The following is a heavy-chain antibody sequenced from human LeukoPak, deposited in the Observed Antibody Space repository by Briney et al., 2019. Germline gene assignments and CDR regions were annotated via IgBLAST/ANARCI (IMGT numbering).Heavy chain of an antibody. CDR1: GFTFGDYA. Sequence: GGSLRLSCAASGFTFGDYAMPWVRQAPGKGLEWVSSISSSSSYIYYADSVKGRFTISRDNAKNSLYLQMNSLRAEDTAVYYCARTYCTNGVCFNAFDIWGQGTMVTVSS. J-gene: IGHJ3*02. V-gene: IGHV3-21*01. D-gene: IGHD2-8*01. CDR2: ISSSSSYI. CDR3: ARTYCTNGVCFNAFDI.